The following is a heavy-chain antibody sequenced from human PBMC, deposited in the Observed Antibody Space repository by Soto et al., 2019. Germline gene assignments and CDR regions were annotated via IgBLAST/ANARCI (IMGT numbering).Heavy chain of an antibody. V-gene: IGHV1-46*02. CDR1: GYTFNNYY. CDR3: ARDLAAGAY. D-gene: IGHD6-13*01. CDR2: INPNGGST. Sequence: QVQLVQSGAEVKKPGASVKVSCKASGYTFNNYYIHWVRQAPGQGLEWMAIINPNGGSTNYAQEFQGRVTLTRDTSTSTVYMELSGLSAEDTAVYYCARDLAAGAYWGQGSLVSVSS. J-gene: IGHJ4*02.